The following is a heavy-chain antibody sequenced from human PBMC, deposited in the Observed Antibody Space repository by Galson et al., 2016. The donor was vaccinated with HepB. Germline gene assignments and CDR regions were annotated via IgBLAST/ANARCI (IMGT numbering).Heavy chain of an antibody. CDR2: ISPDGTTK. D-gene: IGHD3-16*01. V-gene: IGHV3-7*01. Sequence: SGFTFSSNWMTWVRRAPEKRLEWVANISPDGTTKNYADSVKGRFTISRDNAHNSLYLQVSSLRAEDTAVYYCATDVRGGASDIWGQGTMVTVPS. CDR3: ATDVRGGASDI. J-gene: IGHJ3*02. CDR1: GFTFSSNW.